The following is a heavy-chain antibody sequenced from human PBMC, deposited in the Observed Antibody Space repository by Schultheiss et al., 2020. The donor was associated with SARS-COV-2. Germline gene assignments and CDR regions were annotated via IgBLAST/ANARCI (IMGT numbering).Heavy chain of an antibody. V-gene: IGHV3-66*01. CDR3: AKAAETYYYYYGMDV. CDR1: GFTVSSNY. J-gene: IGHJ6*02. Sequence: GGSLRLSCAASGFTVSSNYMSWVRQAPGKGLEWVSVIYSGGSTYYADSVKGRFTISRDNSKNTLYLQMNSLRAEDTAVYYCAKAAETYYYYYGMDVWGQGTTVTVSS. CDR2: IYSGGST.